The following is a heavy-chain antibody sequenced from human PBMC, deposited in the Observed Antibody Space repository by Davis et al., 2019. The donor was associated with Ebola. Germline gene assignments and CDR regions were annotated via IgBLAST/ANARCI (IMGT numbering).Heavy chain of an antibody. CDR2: IRSKANSYAT. D-gene: IGHD6-13*01. V-gene: IGHV3-73*01. J-gene: IGHJ4*02. Sequence: GESLKISCAASGFQFSHSVMHWVRQASGKGLEWVGRIRSKANSYATAYAASVKGRFTISRDDSKNTAYLQMNSLKTEDTAVYYCTSTHSSSVDYWGQGTLVTVSS. CDR3: TSTHSSSVDY. CDR1: GFQFSHSV.